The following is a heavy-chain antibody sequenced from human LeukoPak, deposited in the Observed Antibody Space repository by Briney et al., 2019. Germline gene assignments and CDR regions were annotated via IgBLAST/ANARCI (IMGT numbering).Heavy chain of an antibody. CDR1: GFSLSTSGVG. V-gene: IGHV2-5*02. D-gene: IGHD2-15*01. CDR3: AHGVVAASPYYFDY. CDR2: IYWDDDK. Sequence: SGPTLVKPTPPLTLTCTFSGFSLSTSGVGVGWIRQPPGKALEWLALIYWDDDKRYSPSLKSRLTITKDTSTNQVVLTMTNMDPVDTATYYCAHGVVAASPYYFDYWGQGTLVTVSS. J-gene: IGHJ4*02.